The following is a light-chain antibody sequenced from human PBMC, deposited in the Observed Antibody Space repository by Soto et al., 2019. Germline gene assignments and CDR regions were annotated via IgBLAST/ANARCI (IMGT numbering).Light chain of an antibody. CDR1: QTINNW. J-gene: IGKJ2*01. CDR2: KVS. V-gene: IGKV1-5*03. CDR3: QQYDSYSGT. Sequence: DIQMTQSHSTLSASVGDRVTITCRASQTINNWLAWYQQKPGKAPKLLIYKVSNLESGVPSRFSGSGSGTEFTLTISSLQPDDFAAYYCQQYDSYSGTFGQGTKLEIK.